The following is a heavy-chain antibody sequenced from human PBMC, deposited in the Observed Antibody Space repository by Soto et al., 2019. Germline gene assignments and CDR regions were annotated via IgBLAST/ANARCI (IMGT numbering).Heavy chain of an antibody. V-gene: IGHV3-15*01. J-gene: IGHJ4*02. Sequence: EVQLVESGGGLVKPGGSLRLSCAASGFTFSDAWMSWVRQAPGKGLEWVGLIKKKTDGGTTDYTAPVKGRFTISRDDSKNSLYLQMNSLRAEDTAVYYCAGGDDSFDYWGQGTLVTVSS. CDR3: AGGDDSFDY. D-gene: IGHD2-21*02. CDR1: GFTFSDAW. CDR2: IKKKTDGGTT.